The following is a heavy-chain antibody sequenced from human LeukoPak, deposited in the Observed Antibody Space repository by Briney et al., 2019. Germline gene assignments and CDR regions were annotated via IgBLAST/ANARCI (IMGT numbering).Heavy chain of an antibody. Sequence: GGSLRLSCAASGFTFSSYAMSWVRQAPGKGLEWVSAISGSGGSTYYADSVKGRFTISRDNSKNTLYLQMNSLRAEDTAVYYCARDAYDFWSGYYTGYGYWGQGTLVTVSS. J-gene: IGHJ4*02. V-gene: IGHV3-23*01. CDR2: ISGSGGST. D-gene: IGHD3-3*01. CDR3: ARDAYDFWSGYYTGYGY. CDR1: GFTFSSYA.